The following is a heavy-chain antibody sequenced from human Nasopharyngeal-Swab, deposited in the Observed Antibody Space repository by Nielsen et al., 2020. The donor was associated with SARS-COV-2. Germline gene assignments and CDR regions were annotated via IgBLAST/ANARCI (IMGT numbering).Heavy chain of an antibody. V-gene: IGHV1-8*01. J-gene: IGHJ6*02. CDR2: ISPYNGNT. Sequence: ASVKVSCKASGYSFSSYGVAWVRQAPGQGLEWMGWISPYNGNTNYAQNFQGRVTMTRNTSISTSYMELSSLRSEDTAVYYCARGSSYYDFWSGYYTGGDYYYGMDVWGQGTTVTVSS. CDR3: ARGSSYYDFWSGYYTGGDYYYGMDV. D-gene: IGHD3-3*01. CDR1: GYSFSSYG.